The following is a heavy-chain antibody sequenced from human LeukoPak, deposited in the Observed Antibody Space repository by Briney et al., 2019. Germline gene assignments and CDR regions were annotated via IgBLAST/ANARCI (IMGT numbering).Heavy chain of an antibody. V-gene: IGHV3-23*01. D-gene: IGHD3-10*01. J-gene: IGHJ4*02. Sequence: GGSLRLSCAASGFTFSSYAMSCVRQAPGKGLEWVSAISGSGGSTYYADSVKGRFTISRDNSKNTLYLQMNSLRAEDTAVYYCAKDGLNVLLWFGESRAHWGQGTLVTVSS. CDR1: GFTFSSYA. CDR2: ISGSGGST. CDR3: AKDGLNVLLWFGESRAH.